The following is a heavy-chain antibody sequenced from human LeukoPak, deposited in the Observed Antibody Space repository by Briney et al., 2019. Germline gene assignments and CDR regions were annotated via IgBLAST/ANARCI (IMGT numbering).Heavy chain of an antibody. CDR1: GGTFSSYA. CDR2: IIPIFGTA. D-gene: IGHD5-24*01. CDR3: ARGKDGYNYYFDY. V-gene: IGHV1-69*13. Sequence: SVKVSCKASGGTFSSYAISWVRQAPGQGLAWMGGIIPIFGTANYAQKFQGRVTITADESTSTAYMELSSLRSEDTAVYYRARGKDGYNYYFDYWGQGTLVTVSS. J-gene: IGHJ4*02.